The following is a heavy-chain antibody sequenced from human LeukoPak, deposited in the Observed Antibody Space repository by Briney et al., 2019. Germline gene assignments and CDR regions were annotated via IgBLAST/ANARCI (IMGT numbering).Heavy chain of an antibody. Sequence: SETLSLTCTVSGGSISSYYWSWIRQPPGKGLEWIGRISITGNINYNPSLKGRVTMSVDTSKNQFSLKVNSVAAADTAVYYCARGHSRTYYDIVTGADSYLYYFMDVWGKGTTVTVSS. V-gene: IGHV4-4*07. CDR1: GGSISSYY. CDR2: ISITGNI. D-gene: IGHD3-9*01. J-gene: IGHJ6*03. CDR3: ARGHSRTYYDIVTGADSYLYYFMDV.